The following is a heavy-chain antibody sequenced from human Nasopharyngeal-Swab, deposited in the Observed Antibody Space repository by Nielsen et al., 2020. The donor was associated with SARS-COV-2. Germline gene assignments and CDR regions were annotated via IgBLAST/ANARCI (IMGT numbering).Heavy chain of an antibody. D-gene: IGHD2-15*01. V-gene: IGHV3-49*03. Sequence: GASLKISCAASGFTFSSYAMSWFRQAPGKGLEWVGFIRSKAYGGTTEYAASVKGRFTISRDDSKSIAYLQMNSLKTEDTAVYYCTREGIVVVVAATDRFDYWGQGTLVTVSS. CDR3: TREGIVVVVAATDRFDY. J-gene: IGHJ4*02. CDR1: GFTFSSYA. CDR2: IRSKAYGGTT.